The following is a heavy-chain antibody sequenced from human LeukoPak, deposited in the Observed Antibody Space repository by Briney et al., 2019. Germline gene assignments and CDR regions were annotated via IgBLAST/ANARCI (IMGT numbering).Heavy chain of an antibody. J-gene: IGHJ4*02. CDR1: GFTFSDYA. Sequence: GGSLRLSCAASGFTFSDYAMSWVRQAPGKGLEWVSSITGSGGNTYYAASVKGRFTISRDNSKNTLYLQMNSLRAEDTAVYYCAKDSTAAAGTDFDYWGQGTLVTVSS. CDR2: ITGSGGNT. V-gene: IGHV3-23*01. CDR3: AKDSTAAAGTDFDY. D-gene: IGHD6-13*01.